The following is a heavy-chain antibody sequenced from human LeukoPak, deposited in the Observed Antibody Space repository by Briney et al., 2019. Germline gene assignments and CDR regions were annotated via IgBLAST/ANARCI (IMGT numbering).Heavy chain of an antibody. D-gene: IGHD3-22*01. Sequence: GGSLRLSCAASGFTFSDYEMTWVRQVPGKGLEWVTYIDGSGTIIYYADSVKGRFTISRDKSKNTLYLQMNSLRAEDTAVYYCARKTDSGGQGDYWGPGTLVTVSS. V-gene: IGHV3-48*03. CDR1: GFTFSDYE. CDR3: ARKTDSGGQGDY. CDR2: IDGSGTII. J-gene: IGHJ4*02.